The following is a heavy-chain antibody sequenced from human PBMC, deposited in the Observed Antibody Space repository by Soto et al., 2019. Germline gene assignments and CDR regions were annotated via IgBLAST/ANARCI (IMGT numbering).Heavy chain of an antibody. CDR3: ARDGREASGMEV. Sequence: PSETLSLTCTVSGGSISSHYWSWVRQAPGKGLEWIGHIYYRGSTTYNPSLRSRSTISVDTSNNQFSLKLNSVTTADTAVYYCARDGREASGMEVWGQGTKVTVSS. CDR1: GGSISSHY. D-gene: IGHD1-26*01. CDR2: IYYRGST. J-gene: IGHJ6*02. V-gene: IGHV4-59*11.